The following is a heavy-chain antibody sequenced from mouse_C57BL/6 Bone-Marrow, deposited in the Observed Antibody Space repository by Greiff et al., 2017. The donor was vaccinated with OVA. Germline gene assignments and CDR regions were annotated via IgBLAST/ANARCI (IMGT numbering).Heavy chain of an antibody. CDR1: GYTFTSYW. D-gene: IGHD1-1*01. CDR3: VYYGNNFGV. Sequence: QVQLQQPGAELVKPGASVKLSCKASGYTFTSYWMQWVKQRPGQGLEWIGEIDPSDSYTNYNQKFKGKATLTVDTSSSTAYMQPSSLTTEDSAVYYCVYYGNNFGVWGTGTTVTVSS. CDR2: IDPSDSYT. V-gene: IGHV1-50*01. J-gene: IGHJ1*03.